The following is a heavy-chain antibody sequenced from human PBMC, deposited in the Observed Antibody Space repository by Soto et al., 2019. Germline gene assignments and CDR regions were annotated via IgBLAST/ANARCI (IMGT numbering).Heavy chain of an antibody. D-gene: IGHD1-1*01. Sequence: PSETLSLTCTVSGGSISSYYWSWLRQPPGKGLEWIGYIYYSGSTNYNPSLKSRVTISVDTSKNQFSLKLSSVTAADTAVYYCARRYGYRFDYWGQGTLVTVSS. CDR1: GGSISSYY. CDR2: IYYSGST. V-gene: IGHV4-59*08. CDR3: ARRYGYRFDY. J-gene: IGHJ4*02.